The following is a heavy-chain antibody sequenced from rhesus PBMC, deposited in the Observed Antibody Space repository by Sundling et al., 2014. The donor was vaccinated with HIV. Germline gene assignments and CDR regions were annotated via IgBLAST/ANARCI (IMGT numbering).Heavy chain of an antibody. CDR2: IYWDDDE. V-gene: IGHV2-174*02. CDR3: TRRFCTSPICYEFDY. Sequence: QVTLKESGPALVKPTQTLTLTCTFSGFSLSTSGMGVGWIRQPPGKTLEWLAHIYWDDDERYNTSLRSRLTISRDTSKNQVVLTMTNMDPVDTATYYCTRRFCTSPICYEFDYWGQGVLVTVSS. D-gene: IGHD2-2*01. CDR1: GFSLSTSGMG. J-gene: IGHJ4*01.